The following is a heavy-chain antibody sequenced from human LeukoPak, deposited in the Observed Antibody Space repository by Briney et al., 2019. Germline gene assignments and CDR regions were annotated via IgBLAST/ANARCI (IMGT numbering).Heavy chain of an antibody. CDR1: GYSISSGYY. CDR3: ARVPRYCSSTSCYGNFNY. V-gene: IGHV4-38-2*02. J-gene: IGHJ4*02. Sequence: SETLSLTCTVSGYSISSGYYWGWIRQPPGKGPEWIGNTYHSGSTYYNPSLKSRVTISVDTSKDQFSLKLSSVTAADTAVCYCARVPRYCSSTSCYGNFNYWGQGTLVTVSS. D-gene: IGHD2-2*01. CDR2: TYHSGST.